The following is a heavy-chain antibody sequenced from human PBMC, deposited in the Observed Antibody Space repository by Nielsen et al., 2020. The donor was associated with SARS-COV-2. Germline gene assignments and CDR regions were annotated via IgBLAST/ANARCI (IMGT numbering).Heavy chain of an antibody. CDR3: ARLYYGSGSYGLLAYYYGMDV. D-gene: IGHD3-10*01. CDR1: GFSFSDYY. Sequence: GESLKISCAASGFSFSDYYVTWVRQMPGKGLEWMGIIYPGDSDTRYSPSFQGQVTISADKSISTAYLQWSSLKASDTAMYYCARLYYGSGSYGLLAYYYGMDVWGQGTTVTVSS. V-gene: IGHV5-51*01. CDR2: IYPGDSDT. J-gene: IGHJ6*02.